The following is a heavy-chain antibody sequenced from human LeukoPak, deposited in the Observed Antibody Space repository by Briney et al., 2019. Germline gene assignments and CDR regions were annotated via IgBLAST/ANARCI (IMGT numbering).Heavy chain of an antibody. Sequence: GGSLRLSCAASGFTFYTIGMHWVRQAPGKGLEWVAVISFDGSIKYYADSVKGRYTISRDNSKNTLFLQMNSLRPEDTAVYYCAKDRNVGLDAIDVWGQGTLVTVSS. D-gene: IGHD3-10*02. CDR2: ISFDGSIK. CDR3: AKDRNVGLDAIDV. J-gene: IGHJ3*01. CDR1: GFTFYTIG. V-gene: IGHV3-30*18.